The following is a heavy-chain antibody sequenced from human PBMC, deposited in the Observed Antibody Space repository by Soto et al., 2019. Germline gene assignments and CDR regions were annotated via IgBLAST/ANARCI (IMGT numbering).Heavy chain of an antibody. Sequence: GGSMRLSCAASGFTFSSYAMSWVRQAPGKGLEWVSAISGSGGSTYYADSVKGRFTISRDNSKNTLYLQMNSLRAEDTAVYYCAKEGYYEPSATPIDYWGQGTLVTVSS. D-gene: IGHD3-22*01. V-gene: IGHV3-23*01. J-gene: IGHJ4*02. CDR2: ISGSGGST. CDR3: AKEGYYEPSATPIDY. CDR1: GFTFSSYA.